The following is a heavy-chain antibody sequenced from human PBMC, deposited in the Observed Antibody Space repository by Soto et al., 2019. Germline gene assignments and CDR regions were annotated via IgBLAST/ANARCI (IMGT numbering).Heavy chain of an antibody. V-gene: IGHV4-59*01. CDR3: ARYNPATLTPWFDP. CDR1: GGSISSYY. Sequence: PSEALSLTCTVSGGSISSYYWSWIRQPPGKGLEWIGYVYYTGSANYNPSLKRRVTISGDTSKNHFSLKLSAVTAADTAVYYSARYNPATLTPWFDPWGVGTLVTGPS. CDR2: VYYTGSA. D-gene: IGHD1-26*01. J-gene: IGHJ5*02.